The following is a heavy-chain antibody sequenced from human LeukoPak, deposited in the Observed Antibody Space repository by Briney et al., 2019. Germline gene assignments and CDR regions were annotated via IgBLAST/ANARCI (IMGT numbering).Heavy chain of an antibody. CDR1: GFTFDDYA. CDR3: AKDLIRDTGMFIPGH. V-gene: IGHV3-9*01. J-gene: IGHJ4*02. Sequence: QPGGTLRLSCGASGFTFDDYAMHWVRQAPGKGLEWVSGISWNSGSIAYADSVKGRFTISRDNAENPLYLQMNSLRVEDTALYYCAKDLIRDTGMFIPGHWGQGTQVTVSS. CDR2: ISWNSGSI. D-gene: IGHD3-16*01.